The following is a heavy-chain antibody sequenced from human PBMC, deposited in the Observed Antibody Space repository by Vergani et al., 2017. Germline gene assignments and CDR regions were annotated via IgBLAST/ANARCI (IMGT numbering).Heavy chain of an antibody. CDR1: GYTFSNYY. D-gene: IGHD3-9*01. J-gene: IGHJ4*02. CDR3: ARGDYDILTGYRY. CDR2: INPSGGHT. Sequence: VQVLQSGAAVKKSGASVKVSCKTSGYTFSNYYMHWVRQAPGQGLEWMGIINPSGGHTNYAQKFQGRVTMTRDTSTSTVYMELSSLRSEDTAIYYCARGDYDILTGYRYWGQGAMVTVSA. V-gene: IGHV1-46*03.